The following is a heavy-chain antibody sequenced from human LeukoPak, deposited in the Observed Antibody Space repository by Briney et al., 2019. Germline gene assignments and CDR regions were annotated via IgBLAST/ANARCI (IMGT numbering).Heavy chain of an antibody. CDR1: GFTVSSNY. D-gene: IGHD4-11*01. CDR3: ARRKVTKGNAFDI. Sequence: GGSLRLSCAASGFTVSSNYMGWVRQAPGKGLEWVSVIYSGGDTYYADSVKGRFTISRDNSKNMIYLEMSSLRAEDTAVYYCARRKVTKGNAFDIWGQGTMVTVSS. J-gene: IGHJ3*02. V-gene: IGHV3-66*01. CDR2: IYSGGDT.